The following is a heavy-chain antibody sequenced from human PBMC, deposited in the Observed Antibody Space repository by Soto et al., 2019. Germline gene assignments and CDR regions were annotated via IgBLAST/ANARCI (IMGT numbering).Heavy chain of an antibody. CDR3: ARAGYCSSTSCYVSDY. D-gene: IGHD2-2*01. Sequence: ASVKVSCKASGYTFTSYGISWVRQAPGQGLEWMGWISAYNGNTNYAQKLQGRVTMTTDTSTSTAYMELSSLRSDDTAVYYCARAGYCSSTSCYVSDYWGQGTLVTVSS. CDR1: GYTFTSYG. J-gene: IGHJ4*02. CDR2: ISAYNGNT. V-gene: IGHV1-18*01.